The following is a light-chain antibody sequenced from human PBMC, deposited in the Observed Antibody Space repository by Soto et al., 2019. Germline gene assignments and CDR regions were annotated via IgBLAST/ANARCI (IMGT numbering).Light chain of an antibody. CDR1: QSVSSPY. Sequence: EVVLTQSPVTLSLSPGERATLSCRASQSVSSPYLAWYQQKPGQPPRLLIYGASSRATDIPDRFIASGSGTEFTLTIARLAPEDFAVYDCHQYGSSPFTFGPGTKVDI. J-gene: IGKJ3*01. V-gene: IGKV3-20*01. CDR3: HQYGSSPFT. CDR2: GAS.